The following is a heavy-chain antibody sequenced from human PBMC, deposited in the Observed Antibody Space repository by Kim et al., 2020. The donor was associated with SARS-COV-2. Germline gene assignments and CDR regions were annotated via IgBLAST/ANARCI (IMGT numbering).Heavy chain of an antibody. CDR3: ARGPENGDYADY. V-gene: IGHV1-69*13. CDR2: IIPIFGTA. CDR1: GGTFSSYA. D-gene: IGHD4-17*01. J-gene: IGHJ4*02. Sequence: SVKVSCKASGGTFSSYAISWVRQAPGQGLEWMGGIIPIFGTANYAQKFQGRVTITADESTSTAYMELSSLRSEDTAVYYCARGPENGDYADYWGQGTLVTVSS.